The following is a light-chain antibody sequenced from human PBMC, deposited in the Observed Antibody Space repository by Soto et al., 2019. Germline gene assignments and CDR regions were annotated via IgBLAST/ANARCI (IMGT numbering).Light chain of an antibody. Sequence: EIVLTQSPGTLSLSPGERATLSCRASQSVAGSYLAWYQQKPGQAPRLLIYGASRRATGIPDRFSGSGSGADFTLTSSRLEPEDFAGYYCQHYGGSPRTFGQGTKVEIK. CDR1: QSVAGSY. CDR2: GAS. V-gene: IGKV3-20*01. CDR3: QHYGGSPRT. J-gene: IGKJ1*01.